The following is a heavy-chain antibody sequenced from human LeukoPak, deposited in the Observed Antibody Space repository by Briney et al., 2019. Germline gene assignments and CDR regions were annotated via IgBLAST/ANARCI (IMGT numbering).Heavy chain of an antibody. J-gene: IGHJ4*02. CDR3: ARLKRNCSGGYCYFDYVDY. V-gene: IGHV4-39*01. Sequence: PSETLSLTCTVSGGSISSGSYYGGWIRQPPGKGLEWIGNIYYSGSTFYNPSLKSRVTISIDTPKSQFSLRLTSVTAADTAVYYCARLKRNCSGGYCYFDYVDYWGPGTLVTVSS. D-gene: IGHD2-15*01. CDR1: GGSISSGSYY. CDR2: IYYSGST.